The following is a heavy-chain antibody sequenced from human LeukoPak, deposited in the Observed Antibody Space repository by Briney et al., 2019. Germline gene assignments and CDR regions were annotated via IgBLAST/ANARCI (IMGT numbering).Heavy chain of an antibody. J-gene: IGHJ1*01. Sequence: SETLSLTCTVSGGSISNYYWSWIRQPPGKGLEWIGYIYNSGHTNYNPSLKSRVTISEDTSKNQLSLKLSSVTAADTAVYYCAIAAVTTSRYFQHWGQGTLVTVSS. CDR2: IYNSGHT. CDR3: AIAAVTTSRYFQH. CDR1: GGSISNYY. D-gene: IGHD4-17*01. V-gene: IGHV4-59*01.